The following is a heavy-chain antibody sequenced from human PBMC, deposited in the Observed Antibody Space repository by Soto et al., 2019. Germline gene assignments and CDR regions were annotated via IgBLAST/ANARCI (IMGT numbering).Heavy chain of an antibody. CDR2: INPNSGGT. J-gene: IGHJ6*02. V-gene: IGHV1-2*02. D-gene: IGHD2-2*01. Sequence: ASVKVSCKASGYTFTGYYMHWVRQAPGQGLEWMGWINPNSGGTNYAQKFQGRVTMTRDTSISTAYMELSRLRSDDTAVYYCARDYDVVVPAAIYYYGMDVWGQGTTVTVSS. CDR3: ARDYDVVVPAAIYYYGMDV. CDR1: GYTFTGYY.